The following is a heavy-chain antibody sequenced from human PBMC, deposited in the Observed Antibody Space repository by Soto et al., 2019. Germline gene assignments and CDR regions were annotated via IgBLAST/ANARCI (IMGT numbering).Heavy chain of an antibody. Sequence: QVQLVQSGAEVKKPGASVKVSCKASGYTFTSYDINWVRQATGQGLEWMGWMNPNSGNTGYAQKFQGRVTMTRNTSISTAYMELSSLRSEDTAVYYCASCVSAAGTPDYYGMDVWGQGTTVTVSS. J-gene: IGHJ6*02. V-gene: IGHV1-8*01. CDR1: GYTFTSYD. D-gene: IGHD6-13*01. CDR2: MNPNSGNT. CDR3: ASCVSAAGTPDYYGMDV.